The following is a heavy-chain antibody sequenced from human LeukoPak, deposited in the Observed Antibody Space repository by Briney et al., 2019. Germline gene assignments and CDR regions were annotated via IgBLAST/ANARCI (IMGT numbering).Heavy chain of an antibody. Sequence: PGGSLRLSCAASGFTFSTYAMSWVRQPPGKGLEWVSAVSGSGGSTYYADSVERRSTISRDNSKNTLHLQMNSLRAEDKAVYYCAKRGLTGYKEAFDYWGQGTLVTVSS. CDR2: VSGSGGST. CDR1: GFTFSTYA. D-gene: IGHD3-9*01. V-gene: IGHV3-23*01. J-gene: IGHJ4*02. CDR3: AKRGLTGYKEAFDY.